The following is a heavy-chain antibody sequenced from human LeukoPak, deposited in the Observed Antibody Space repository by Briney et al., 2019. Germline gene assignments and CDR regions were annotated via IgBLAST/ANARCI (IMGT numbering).Heavy chain of an antibody. V-gene: IGHV1-46*01. CDR3: ARAIFGVVTHLLN. CDR2: ISPSGGST. CDR1: GYTFTSNY. Sequence: ASVKVSCKAFGYTFTSNYMHWVRQAPGQGPEWMGVISPSGGSTTYAQKFQGRVTMTRDMSTSTVYMELSSLRSEDTAVYYCARAIFGVVTHLLNWGQGTLVTVSS. J-gene: IGHJ4*02. D-gene: IGHD3-3*01.